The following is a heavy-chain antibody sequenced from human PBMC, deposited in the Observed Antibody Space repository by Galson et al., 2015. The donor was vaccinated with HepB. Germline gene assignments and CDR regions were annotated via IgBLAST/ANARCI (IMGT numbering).Heavy chain of an antibody. CDR1: GYTFTGYY. CDR2: INPNSGGT. D-gene: IGHD2-15*01. CDR3: ARGALVVVVGGTQNNWFGP. V-gene: IGHV1-2*02. J-gene: IGHJ5*02. Sequence: SVKVSCKASGYTFTGYYMHWVRQAPGQGLEWMGWINPNSGGTNYAQKFQGRVTMTTDTSTSTAYMELRSLRSDDTAVYFCARGALVVVVGGTQNNWFGPWGQGTLVTVSS.